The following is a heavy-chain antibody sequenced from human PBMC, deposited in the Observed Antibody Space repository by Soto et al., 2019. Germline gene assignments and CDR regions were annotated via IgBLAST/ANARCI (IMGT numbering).Heavy chain of an antibody. CDR3: ARGVVVVAASYYYYYMDV. CDR1: GYTFTSYY. J-gene: IGHJ6*03. V-gene: IGHV1-46*03. Sequence: KISAASVKVSCKASGYTFTSYYMHWARQAPGQGLEWMGIINPSGGSTSYAQKFQGRVTMTRDTSTSTVHMELSSLRSEDTAVYYCARGVVVVAASYYYYYMDVWGKGTTVTVSS. CDR2: INPSGGST. D-gene: IGHD2-15*01.